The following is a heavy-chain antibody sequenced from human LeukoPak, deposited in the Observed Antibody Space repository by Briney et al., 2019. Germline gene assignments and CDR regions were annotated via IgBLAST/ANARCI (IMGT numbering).Heavy chain of an antibody. J-gene: IGHJ5*02. CDR1: GGSISSSSYY. D-gene: IGHD3-22*01. Sequence: PSQTLSLICTVSGGSISSSSYYWGWIRQPPGKGLEWIGSSYYSGSTYYNPSLKSRVTISVDTSKDQFSLKLSSVTAADTAVYYCARSYYYDSSGYYYGNNWFDPWGQGTLVTVSS. V-gene: IGHV4-39*07. CDR2: SYYSGST. CDR3: ARSYYYDSSGYYYGNNWFDP.